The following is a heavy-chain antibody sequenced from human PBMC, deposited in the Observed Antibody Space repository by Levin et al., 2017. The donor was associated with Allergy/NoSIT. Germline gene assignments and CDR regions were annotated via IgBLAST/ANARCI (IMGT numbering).Heavy chain of an antibody. CDR3: ARAYGMDV. CDR2: INPSGGST. Sequence: GASVKVSCRASGYTFTTYYIHWVRQAPGQGLEWMGIINPSGGSTNYAQRFQGRVTMTRDTSTSSVYMELSSLKSEDTAVYYCARAYGMDVWGQGTTVTVSS. CDR1: GYTFTTYY. V-gene: IGHV1-46*01. J-gene: IGHJ6*02.